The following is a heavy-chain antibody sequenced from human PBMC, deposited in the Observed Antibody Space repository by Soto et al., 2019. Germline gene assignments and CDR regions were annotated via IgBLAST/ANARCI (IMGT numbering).Heavy chain of an antibody. CDR1: GFTFSSYA. CDR3: AKDKAMIVVELYYYGMDV. D-gene: IGHD3-22*01. CDR2: ISGSGGST. V-gene: IGHV3-23*01. Sequence: GSLRLSCAASGFTFSSYAMSWVRQAPGKGLEWVSAISGSGGSTYYADSVKGRFTISRDNSKNTLYLQMNSLRAEDTAVYYCAKDKAMIVVELYYYGMDVWGQGTTVTVSS. J-gene: IGHJ6*02.